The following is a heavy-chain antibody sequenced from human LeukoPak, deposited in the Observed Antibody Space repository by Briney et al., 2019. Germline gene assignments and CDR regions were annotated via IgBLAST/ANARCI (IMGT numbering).Heavy chain of an antibody. D-gene: IGHD4-11*01. Sequence: PGGSLRLSCAASGFTFRSYAMSWVPQAPGKGLEWVASISGSGDITYYADSVRGWFTVSRDESINTLYLHMNSLRAEDTAVYYCAKGPTVTSGHFDYWGQGTLVTVSS. CDR3: AKGPTVTSGHFDY. CDR2: ISGSGDIT. J-gene: IGHJ4*02. V-gene: IGHV3-23*01. CDR1: GFTFRSYA.